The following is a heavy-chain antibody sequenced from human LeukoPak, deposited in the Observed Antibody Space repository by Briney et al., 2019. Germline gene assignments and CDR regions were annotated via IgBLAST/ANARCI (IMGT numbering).Heavy chain of an antibody. Sequence: SETLSLTCTVSGGSISSSSYYWGWIRQPPGKGLEWLGSIYYSGSTYYNPSLKSRVTISVGTSKNQFSLKLRSVTAADTAVYYCARHRSNYYGSGISYFDYWGQGTLVTVSS. CDR1: GGSISSSSYY. CDR3: ARHRSNYYGSGISYFDY. D-gene: IGHD3-10*01. J-gene: IGHJ4*02. CDR2: IYYSGST. V-gene: IGHV4-39*01.